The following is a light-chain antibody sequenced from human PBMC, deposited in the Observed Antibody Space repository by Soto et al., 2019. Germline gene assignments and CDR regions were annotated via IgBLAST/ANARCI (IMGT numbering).Light chain of an antibody. J-gene: IGKJ1*01. Sequence: IQVNPSPFFVSSSVGGQVAITCWAGPGISTWLAWYQQKPGKAPQLLIYSASSLQSGVPSRFSGSGSGTDFTLTISSLQPEDFATYYCQQANSFPWTFGQGTKVEVK. V-gene: IGKV1-12*02. CDR1: PGISTW. CDR3: QQANSFPWT. CDR2: SAS.